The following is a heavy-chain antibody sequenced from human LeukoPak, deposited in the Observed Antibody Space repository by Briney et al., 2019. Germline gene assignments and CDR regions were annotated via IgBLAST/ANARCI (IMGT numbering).Heavy chain of an antibody. CDR1: GDSFSSSSAA. J-gene: IGHJ4*02. CDR3: ARGYSYGFDY. V-gene: IGHV6-1*01. D-gene: IGHD5-18*01. CDR2: TYYRSKWYN. Sequence: SQTLSLTCALSGDSFSSSSAAWNWVRQSPSRGLEWLGRTYYRSKWYNDYAVSVKSRIIINPDTSKNQFSLQLNSVTPEDTAIYYCARGYSYGFDYWGQGILVTVSS.